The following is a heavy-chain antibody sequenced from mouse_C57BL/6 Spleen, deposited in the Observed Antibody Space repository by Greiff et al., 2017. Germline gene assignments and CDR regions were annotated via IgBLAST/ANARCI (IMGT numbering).Heavy chain of an antibody. CDR1: GYTFTSYW. CDR2: IHPSDSDT. D-gene: IGHD1-1*01. Sequence: QVHVKQPGAELVKPGASVKVSCKASGYTFTSYWMHWVKQRPGQGLEWIGRIHPSDSDTNYNQKFKGKATLTVDKSSSTAYMQLSSLTSEDSAVYYCAIAYGSSYPYAMDYWGQGTSVTVSS. V-gene: IGHV1-74*01. J-gene: IGHJ4*01. CDR3: AIAYGSSYPYAMDY.